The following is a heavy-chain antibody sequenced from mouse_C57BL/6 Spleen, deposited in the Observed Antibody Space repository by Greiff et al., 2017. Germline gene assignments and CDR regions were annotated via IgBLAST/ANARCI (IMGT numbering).Heavy chain of an antibody. CDR3: AREGNYDAMDY. CDR1: GYTFTDYN. CDR2: INPNNGGT. D-gene: IGHD2-1*01. V-gene: IGHV1-18*01. Sequence: VQLQQSGPELVKPGASVTIPCKASGYTFTDYNLDWVKQSHGTSLEWIGDINPNNGGTIYNQKFKGKATLTVDKSSSTAYMGLRSLTSEDTAVYYCAREGNYDAMDYWGQGPSVTVSS. J-gene: IGHJ4*01.